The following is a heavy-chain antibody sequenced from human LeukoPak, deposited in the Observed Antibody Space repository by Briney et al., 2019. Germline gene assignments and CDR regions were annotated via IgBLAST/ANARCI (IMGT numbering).Heavy chain of an antibody. CDR1: VGSISSSSYY. CDR2: IYYSGST. CDR3: ARVTGYMIEDYFDY. Sequence: SETLSLTRTVSVGSISSSSYYWGWIRQPPGKGLGWIGSIYYSGSTYYNQSLKSRVTISADTSKNQSSLKLRSVTAADTAVYYCARVTGYMIEDYFDYWGQGTLVTVSS. V-gene: IGHV4-39*07. D-gene: IGHD3-22*01. J-gene: IGHJ4*02.